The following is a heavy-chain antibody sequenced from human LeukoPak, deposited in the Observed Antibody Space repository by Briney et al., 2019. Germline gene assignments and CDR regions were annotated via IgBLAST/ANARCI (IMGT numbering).Heavy chain of an antibody. V-gene: IGHV3-23*01. J-gene: IGHJ4*02. D-gene: IGHD2-15*01. CDR3: AKGGCRGTCNPLAY. CDR1: GFTFSGSG. Sequence: PGGSLRLSCAASGFTFSGSGMSWVRQAPGKGLEWISSSGDSDGSTYYADSLMGRFTISRDNSKNTLYLQMNNLRAEDTAVYYCAKGGCRGTCNPLAYWGQGALVTVSP. CDR2: SGDSDGST.